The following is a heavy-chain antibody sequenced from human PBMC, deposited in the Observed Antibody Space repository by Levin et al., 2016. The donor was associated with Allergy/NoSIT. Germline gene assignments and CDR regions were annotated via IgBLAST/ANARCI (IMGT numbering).Heavy chain of an antibody. J-gene: IGHJ5*02. D-gene: IGHD1-26*01. CDR2: SYYSGNT. Sequence: WIRQPPGKGLEWIGYSYYSGNTNYNPSLESRVTISVDTSKNQFSLRLSSVTAADTAVYYCARYAYSGMYSSFDPWGQGTLVTVSS. V-gene: IGHV4-59*08. CDR3: ARYAYSGMYSSFDP.